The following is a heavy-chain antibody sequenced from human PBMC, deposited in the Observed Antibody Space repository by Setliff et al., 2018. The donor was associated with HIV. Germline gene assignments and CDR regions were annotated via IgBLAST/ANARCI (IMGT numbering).Heavy chain of an antibody. Sequence: TGGSLRLSCSTSGFIFNNFWMHWVRQAPGKGLVWVSCISGSGTTTKYADFVKGRFTISRDNAKSTLYLQMNSLRVEDMAVYYCLRAAESEWGQGTLVTVSS. CDR1: GFIFNNFW. CDR2: ISGSGTTT. V-gene: IGHV3-74*01. J-gene: IGHJ4*02. D-gene: IGHD3-10*01. CDR3: LRAAESE.